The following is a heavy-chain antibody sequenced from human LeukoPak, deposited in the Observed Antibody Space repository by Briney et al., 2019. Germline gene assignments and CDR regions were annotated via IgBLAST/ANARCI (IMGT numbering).Heavy chain of an antibody. Sequence: PGGSLRLSCAASGFTFSSYAMSWVRQAPGKGQEWVSAISGSGGSTYYADSVKGRFTISRDNSKNTLYLQMSSLRAEDTAVYYCAKKSARIGVVAATDFDYWGQGTLVTVSS. CDR2: ISGSGGST. J-gene: IGHJ4*02. V-gene: IGHV3-23*01. CDR3: AKKSARIGVVAATDFDY. D-gene: IGHD5-12*01. CDR1: GFTFSSYA.